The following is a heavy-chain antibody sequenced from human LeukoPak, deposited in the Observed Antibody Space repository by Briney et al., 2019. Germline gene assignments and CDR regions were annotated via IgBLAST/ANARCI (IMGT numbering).Heavy chain of an antibody. J-gene: IGHJ4*02. CDR3: AKDIGAAYGSETYYDY. Sequence: QPGRSLRLSCAGSGFTFDDYAMHWVRQAPGKGLVGVSGISCNSSSIAYADSVKGRFTISRDNAKNSLYLQMNSLRAEDTALYYCAKDIGAAYGSETYYDYWGQGTLVTVSS. D-gene: IGHD3-10*01. CDR2: ISCNSSSI. V-gene: IGHV3-9*01. CDR1: GFTFDDYA.